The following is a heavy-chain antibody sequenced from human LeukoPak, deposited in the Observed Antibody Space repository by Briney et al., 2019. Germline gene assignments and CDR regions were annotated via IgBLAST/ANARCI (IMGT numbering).Heavy chain of an antibody. CDR3: VTSCDYSEFC. CDR2: INPKTGGT. V-gene: IGHV1-2*06. CDR1: VYTLTHVS. Sequence: ASVKVSRKASVYTLTHVSIHWVRQAPGDGLEWMGRINPKTGGTNFAQKFQDRVTVTRDTPISTAYLQLGSLTSGDTAVYHCVTSCDYSEFCWGQGTLVTVS. D-gene: IGHD4-11*01. J-gene: IGHJ4*02.